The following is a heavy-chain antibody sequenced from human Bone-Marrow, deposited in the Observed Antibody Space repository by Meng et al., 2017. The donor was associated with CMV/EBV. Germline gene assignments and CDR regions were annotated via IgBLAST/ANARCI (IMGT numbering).Heavy chain of an antibody. J-gene: IGHJ6*02. CDR1: GYTFTSYY. CDR2: INPSGGST. Sequence: ASVKVSCKASGYTFTSYYMHWVRQAPGQGLEWMGIINPSGGSTSYAQKFQGRVTMTRDTSTSTVYMELSSLRSEDTAVYYCARDLPNWNDFSYYGMDVWGQGTTVTVSS. D-gene: IGHD1-1*01. CDR3: ARDLPNWNDFSYYGMDV. V-gene: IGHV1-46*01.